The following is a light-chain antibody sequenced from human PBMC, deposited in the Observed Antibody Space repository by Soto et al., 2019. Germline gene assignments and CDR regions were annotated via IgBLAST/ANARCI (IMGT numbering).Light chain of an antibody. Sequence: SYELTQPPSVSVAPGQTASIACGEDNVGTKSVHWYQQRPGQAPVLVVYDDSDRPSGIPERFSGSNSGNTATLTITRVEAGDEADYYCQVWESAFIFGGGTKLTVL. J-gene: IGLJ2*01. CDR1: NVGTKS. CDR2: DDS. CDR3: QVWESAFI. V-gene: IGLV3-21*02.